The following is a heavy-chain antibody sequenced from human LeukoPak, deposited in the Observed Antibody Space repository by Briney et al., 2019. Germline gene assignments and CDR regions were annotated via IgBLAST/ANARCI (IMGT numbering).Heavy chain of an antibody. D-gene: IGHD3-9*01. CDR1: GYTFTGYY. Sequence: ASVNVSCQASGYTFTGYYMHWVRPAPGQGLEWMGWINPNSGGTNYAQKFQGRVTMTRDTSISTAYMELSRLRSDDTAVYYCARAKPGLTYYDILTGYYSPPHMDVWGKGTTVTISS. J-gene: IGHJ6*03. CDR2: INPNSGGT. V-gene: IGHV1-2*02. CDR3: ARAKPGLTYYDILTGYYSPPHMDV.